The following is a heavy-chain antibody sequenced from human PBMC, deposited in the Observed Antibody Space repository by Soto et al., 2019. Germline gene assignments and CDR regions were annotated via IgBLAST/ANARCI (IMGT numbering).Heavy chain of an antibody. CDR1: GFTCSSYA. CDR3: AKVFYYYDSIRYYLLQD. J-gene: IGHJ4*02. CDR2: ISGSGSTI. Sequence: LGLCCAASGFTCSSYAVRWVRQAPGKGPEWISSISGSGSTIYYADSVKGRFTISRDNSKNTLYLQMSSLRAEDTAVYYCAKVFYYYDSIRYYLLQDRGQSTLVT. D-gene: IGHD3-22*01. V-gene: IGHV3-23*01.